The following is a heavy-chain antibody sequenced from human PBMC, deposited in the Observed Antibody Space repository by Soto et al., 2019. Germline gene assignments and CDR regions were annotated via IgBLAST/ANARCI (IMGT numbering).Heavy chain of an antibody. Sequence: QLRLQESGPGLVKPSETLSLTCTVSGASISSDGFYWGWIRQPPGKGLEWIASIYYNGDTFHNPSLKSRVTMSVDTSKNQFSLNLRSVTAADTAVYYCASHVRDSSSLSGRYYFDYWGQGTLVTVSS. CDR3: ASHVRDSSSLSGRYYFDY. CDR1: GASISSDGFY. J-gene: IGHJ4*02. V-gene: IGHV4-39*01. D-gene: IGHD6-6*01. CDR2: IYYNGDT.